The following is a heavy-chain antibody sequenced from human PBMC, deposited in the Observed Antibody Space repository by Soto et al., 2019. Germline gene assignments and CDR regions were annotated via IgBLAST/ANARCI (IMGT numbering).Heavy chain of an antibody. D-gene: IGHD2-2*01. J-gene: IGHJ4*02. Sequence: KTSETLSLTCTVSGGSISSYYWSWIRQPPGKGLEWIGYIYYSGSTNYNPSLKSRVTISVDTSKNQFSLKLSSVTAADTAVYYCARVYDRDCTSCFDYWGQGTLVTVSS. V-gene: IGHV4-59*01. CDR2: IYYSGST. CDR1: GGSISSYY. CDR3: ARVYDRDCTSCFDY.